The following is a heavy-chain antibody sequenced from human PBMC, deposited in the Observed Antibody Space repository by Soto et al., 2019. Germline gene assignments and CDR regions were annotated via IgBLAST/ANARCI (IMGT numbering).Heavy chain of an antibody. V-gene: IGHV3-23*01. J-gene: IGHJ3*01. CDR3: AKDRLMLTMVVVGAFDF. Sequence: VQLLESGGGLVQPGGSLRLSCAASGFSFNNHAMTWVRQAPGKGLEWVSGISGSGSTTHYADSVKGRFTSSRDNSKDTLYLAMNSLRPEDTAVYYCAKDRLMLTMVVVGAFDFWGLGAMVTVSS. CDR2: ISGSGSTT. CDR1: GFSFNNHA. D-gene: IGHD3-22*01.